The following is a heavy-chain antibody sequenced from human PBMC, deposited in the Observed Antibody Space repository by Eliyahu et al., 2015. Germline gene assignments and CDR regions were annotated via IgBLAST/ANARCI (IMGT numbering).Heavy chain of an antibody. CDR2: IWYDGSNQ. Sequence: QVRLVESGGGVVQPGRSLXLSCSASGFTFRDPAMHGXRQAPXKGXEWVAIIWYDGSNQYYADSVKGRFTISRDNSKNTVSLQMNSLRGEDTAIYYCARDHDYSGNYLEDWGQGTLVAVSS. V-gene: IGHV3-33*08. CDR3: ARDHDYSGNYLED. J-gene: IGHJ4*02. D-gene: IGHD4-23*01. CDR1: GFTFRDPA.